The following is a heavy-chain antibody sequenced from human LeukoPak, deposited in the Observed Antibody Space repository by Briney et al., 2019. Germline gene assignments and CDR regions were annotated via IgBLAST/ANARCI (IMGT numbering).Heavy chain of an antibody. CDR2: IVYDGNNK. V-gene: IGHV3-30-3*01. J-gene: IGHJ6*02. CDR3: ARDYYDSSGYFYLDYYYGLDV. D-gene: IGHD3-22*01. Sequence: PGGSVRLFCAASGFTFSSYAMHWVRQAPGKGLEWVAVIVYDGNNKYYADSVKGRFTISRDNSKNTLYLQMNSLRAEDTAVYYCARDYYDSSGYFYLDYYYGLDVWGQGTTVTVSS. CDR1: GFTFSSYA.